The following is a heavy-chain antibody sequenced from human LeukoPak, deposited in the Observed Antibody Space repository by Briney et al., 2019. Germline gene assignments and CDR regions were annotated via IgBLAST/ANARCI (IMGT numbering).Heavy chain of an antibody. D-gene: IGHD3-3*01. V-gene: IGHV1-2*02. CDR2: INPNSGGT. CDR3: ARGSGITIFGVVIPFDY. CDR1: GYTFTGYY. Sequence: ASVKVSCKASGYTFTGYYMHWVRQAPGQGLEWMGWINPNSGGTNYAQKFQGRVTMTRDTSISTAYMELSRLRSDDTAVYYCARGSGITIFGVVIPFDYWGQGTLVTVSS. J-gene: IGHJ4*02.